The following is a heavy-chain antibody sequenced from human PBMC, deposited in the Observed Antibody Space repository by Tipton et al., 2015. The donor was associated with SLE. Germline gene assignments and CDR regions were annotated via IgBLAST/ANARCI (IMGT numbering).Heavy chain of an antibody. Sequence: GLVKPSETLSLTCAVYGGSFSGYYWSWIRQPPGKGLEWIGEINHSGSTNYNPSLKSRVTISVDTSKNQFSLKLSSVTAADTAVYYCAREPLGGIVVVVPPREYAFDIWGQGTMVTVSS. CDR2: INHSGST. J-gene: IGHJ3*02. D-gene: IGHD2-15*01. CDR1: GGSFSGYY. CDR3: AREPLGGIVVVVPPREYAFDI. V-gene: IGHV4-34*01.